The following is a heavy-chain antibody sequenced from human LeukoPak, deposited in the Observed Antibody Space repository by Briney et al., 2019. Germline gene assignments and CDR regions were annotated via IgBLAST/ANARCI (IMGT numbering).Heavy chain of an antibody. D-gene: IGHD3-10*01. CDR3: ARAQTYYGSGSYLY. Sequence: GGSLRLSCVASGFTFSSYSMHWVRQAPGKGLEWVSYISSSSSTVYYADSLKGRFTISRDNAKNSLYLQMNSLRDEDTAVYYCARAQTYYGSGSYLYWGQGTLVTVSS. CDR2: ISSSSSTV. V-gene: IGHV3-48*02. CDR1: GFTFSSYS. J-gene: IGHJ4*02.